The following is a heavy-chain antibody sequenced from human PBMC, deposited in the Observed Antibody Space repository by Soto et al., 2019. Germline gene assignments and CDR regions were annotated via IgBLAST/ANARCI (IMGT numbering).Heavy chain of an antibody. Sequence: GGSLRLSCAASGFTFSSYGMHWVRQAPGKGLEWVAVISYGGSNKYYADSVKGRFTISRDNSKNTLYLQMNSLRAEDTAVYYCAKDRIYSSSWLLPHFYYYGMDVWGQGTTVTVSS. CDR3: AKDRIYSSSWLLPHFYYYGMDV. J-gene: IGHJ6*02. CDR1: GFTFSSYG. CDR2: ISYGGSNK. D-gene: IGHD6-13*01. V-gene: IGHV3-30*18.